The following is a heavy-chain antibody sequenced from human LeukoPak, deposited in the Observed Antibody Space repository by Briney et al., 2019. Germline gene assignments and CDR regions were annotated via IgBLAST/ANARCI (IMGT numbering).Heavy chain of an antibody. CDR2: IYHSGST. D-gene: IGHD1-26*01. CDR3: ARGPRGSYRYYYYYYYMDV. Sequence: SETLSLTCTVYGGSISSYYWSWIRQPPGKGLEWIGSIYHSGSTYYNPSLKSRVTISVDTSKNQFSLKLSSVTAADTAVYYCARGPRGSYRYYYYYYYMDVWGKGTTVTVSS. J-gene: IGHJ6*03. V-gene: IGHV4-59*12. CDR1: GGSISSYY.